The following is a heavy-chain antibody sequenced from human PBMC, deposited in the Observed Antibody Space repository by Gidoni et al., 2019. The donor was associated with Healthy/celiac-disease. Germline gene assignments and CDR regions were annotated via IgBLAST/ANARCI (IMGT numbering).Heavy chain of an antibody. CDR1: GFTFISYA. V-gene: IGHV3-30-3*01. D-gene: IGHD2-21*02. CDR2: ISYDGSNK. Sequence: QVQLVESGGGVVPPGRSLRLSCAASGFTFISYAMHWVRQAPGKGLEWVAVISYDGSNKYYADSVKGRFTISRDNSKNTLYLQMNSLRAEDTAVYYCARGIAYCGGDCYMTGYYYGMDVWGQGTTVTVSS. CDR3: ARGIAYCGGDCYMTGYYYGMDV. J-gene: IGHJ6*02.